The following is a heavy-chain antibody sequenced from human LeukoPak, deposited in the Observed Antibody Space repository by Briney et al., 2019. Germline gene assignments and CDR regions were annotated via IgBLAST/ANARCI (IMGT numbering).Heavy chain of an antibody. CDR2: SSSSSTI. V-gene: IGHV3-48*01. J-gene: IGHJ4*02. Sequence: GGSLRLSCAASGFTFSSYTMNWVRQAPGKGLEWVSYSSSSSTIYYVDPVKGRFTVSRDNAKNSLYLQMNSLRAEDTAVYYCARGGILTGYYRYWGQGTLVTVSS. CDR1: GFTFSSYT. D-gene: IGHD3-9*01. CDR3: ARGGILTGYYRY.